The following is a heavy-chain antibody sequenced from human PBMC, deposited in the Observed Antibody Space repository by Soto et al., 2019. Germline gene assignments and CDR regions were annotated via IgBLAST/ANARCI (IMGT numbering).Heavy chain of an antibody. CDR1: GFTFSSYG. D-gene: IGHD7-27*01. CDR3: AKDLGHGGRGAFDI. CDR2: ISYDGSNK. V-gene: IGHV3-30*18. J-gene: IGHJ3*02. Sequence: QVQLVESGGGVVQPGRSLRLSCAASGFTFSSYGMHWVRQAPGKGLEWVAVISYDGSNKYYADSVKGRFTISRDNSKNTLYLRMNSLRAEDTAVYYCAKDLGHGGRGAFDIWGQGTMVTVSS.